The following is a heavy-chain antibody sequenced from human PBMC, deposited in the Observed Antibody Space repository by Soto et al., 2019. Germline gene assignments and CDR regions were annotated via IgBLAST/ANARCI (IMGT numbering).Heavy chain of an antibody. CDR2: ISYDGSNS. V-gene: IGHV3-30*03. J-gene: IGHJ4*02. CDR1: GFTFSNSG. Sequence: QVQLVESGGGVVQPGRSLRLSCAASGFTFSNSGMHWVRQTPGKGLEWVAVISYDGSNSYHGDSVKGRFSISRDNSKNTLYLQMDARSPEDTAVHCWAPAPRGLPYSWGQGTLVTVSS. D-gene: IGHD2-15*01. CDR3: APAPRGLPYS.